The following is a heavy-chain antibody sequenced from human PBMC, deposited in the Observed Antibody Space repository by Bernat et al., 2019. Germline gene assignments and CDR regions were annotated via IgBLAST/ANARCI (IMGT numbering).Heavy chain of an antibody. D-gene: IGHD4-17*01. V-gene: IGHV4-34*01. J-gene: IGHJ6*03. CDR2: IHHSGST. Sequence: QVQLQQWGAGLLKPSETLSLTCAVYGGSFSGYYWSWIRQPPGKGLEWIGEIHHSGSTNYNPSLKRRVTISVDPSTNQFSLQLSSVTAADTAVYYCARTRTTVTPTGGYYYYMDVWGKGTTVTVSS. CDR3: ARTRTTVTPTGGYYYYMDV. CDR1: GGSFSGYY.